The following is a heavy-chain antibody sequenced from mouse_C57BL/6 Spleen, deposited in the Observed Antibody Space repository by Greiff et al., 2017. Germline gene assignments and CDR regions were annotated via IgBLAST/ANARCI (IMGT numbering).Heavy chain of an antibody. CDR3: ARVSYYGGSSGYFDY. J-gene: IGHJ2*01. V-gene: IGHV1-80*01. Sequence: VQLQQSGAELVKPGASVKISCKASGYAFSSYWMNWVKQRPGKGLEWIGQIYPGGGDTNYNGKFKGKATLTADKSSSTAYMQPSSLTSEDSAVYFCARVSYYGGSSGYFDYWGQGTTLTVSS. CDR1: GYAFSSYW. D-gene: IGHD1-1*01. CDR2: IYPGGGDT.